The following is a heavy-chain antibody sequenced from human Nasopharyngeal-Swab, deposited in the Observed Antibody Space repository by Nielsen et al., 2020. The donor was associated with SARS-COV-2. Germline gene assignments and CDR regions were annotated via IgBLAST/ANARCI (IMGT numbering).Heavy chain of an antibody. CDR1: GFTFSIYA. J-gene: IGHJ4*02. D-gene: IGHD1-26*01. Sequence: GESLKISCVASGFTFSIYAMSWVRQAPGKGLEWVSGISGSGSRTYYADSVKGRFTISRDNSKNTLYLQMNSLRAEDTAVYYCARPYSGSYSNYFDYWGQGTLVTVSS. CDR2: ISGSGSRT. V-gene: IGHV3-23*01. CDR3: ARPYSGSYSNYFDY.